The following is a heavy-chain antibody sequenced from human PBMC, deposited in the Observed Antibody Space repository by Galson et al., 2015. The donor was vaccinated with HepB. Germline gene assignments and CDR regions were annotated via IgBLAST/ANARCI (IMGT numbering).Heavy chain of an antibody. CDR1: GFTFRTYT. J-gene: IGHJ5*01. V-gene: IGHV3-30*04. D-gene: IGHD2-21*01. CDR3: ARAENCGGGECWLVDS. Sequence: SCAASGFTFRTYTFHWFRQAPGKGLEWVALISSDGSKNNYADSARGRFTISRDNSWNTVYLPMSSLRPEDTAVYYCARAENCGGGECWLVDSWGLGTLVTVSS. CDR2: ISSDGSKN.